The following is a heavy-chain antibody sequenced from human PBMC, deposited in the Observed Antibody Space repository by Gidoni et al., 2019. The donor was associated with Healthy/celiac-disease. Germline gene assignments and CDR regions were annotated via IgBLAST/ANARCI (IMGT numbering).Heavy chain of an antibody. V-gene: IGHV4-34*01. CDR3: ARYKRGNSEANWFDP. D-gene: IGHD4-4*01. Sequence: QVQLQQWGAGLLTPSETLSLTCAVYGGSFSGYYWSWLRQPPGKGLEWLGDINQSGSPNYNPSLKSRVTISVDASKTQFSLKLSSVAAADTAVYYCARYKRGNSEANWFDPWGRGTLVTVSS. CDR2: INQSGSP. J-gene: IGHJ5*02. CDR1: GGSFSGYY.